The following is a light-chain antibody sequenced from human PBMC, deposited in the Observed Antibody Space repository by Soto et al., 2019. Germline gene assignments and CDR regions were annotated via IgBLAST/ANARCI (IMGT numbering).Light chain of an antibody. V-gene: IGKV3-11*01. CDR3: QQRSNWPPALT. CDR2: DAS. Sequence: ETVMTQSPATLSVSPGERATLSCRASQSVSLSLAWYQQKPGQAPRLLIYDASNRATGIPARFSGSGSGTDFTRTISSLEPEDFAVYYCQQRSNWPPALTFGGGTKVDIK. J-gene: IGKJ4*01. CDR1: QSVSLS.